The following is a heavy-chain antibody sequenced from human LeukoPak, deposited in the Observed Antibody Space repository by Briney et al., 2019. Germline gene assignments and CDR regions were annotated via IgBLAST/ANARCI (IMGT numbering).Heavy chain of an antibody. D-gene: IGHD3/OR15-3a*01. Sequence: GGFLRLSCAASGFTFSSYAMSWVRQAPGKGLEWVSAISGSGGSTYYADSVKGRFTISRDNSKNTLYLQMNSLRAEDTAVYYCAKNLGQPPYYYYGMDVWGQGTTVTVSS. CDR2: ISGSGGST. V-gene: IGHV3-23*01. CDR3: AKNLGQPPYYYYGMDV. CDR1: GFTFSSYA. J-gene: IGHJ6*02.